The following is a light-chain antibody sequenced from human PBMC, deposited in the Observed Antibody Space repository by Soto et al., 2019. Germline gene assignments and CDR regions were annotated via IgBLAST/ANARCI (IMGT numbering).Light chain of an antibody. CDR3: NSYTSSSTRV. Sequence: QSALTQPASVSGSPGQSITISCSVTSSDVGAYNSVSWYQQHPGKAPKLIIYDVTNRPSGVSNRFSGSKSGNTASLTIFGLQAEDEADYYCNSYTSSSTRVFGGGTKLTVL. V-gene: IGLV2-14*03. J-gene: IGLJ2*01. CDR1: SSDVGAYNS. CDR2: DVT.